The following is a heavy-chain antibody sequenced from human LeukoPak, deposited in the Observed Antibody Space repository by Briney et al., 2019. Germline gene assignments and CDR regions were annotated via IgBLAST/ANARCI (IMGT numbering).Heavy chain of an antibody. Sequence: PGGSLRLSCAASGFTFSDYYMSWTRQAPGKGLEWVSYISSSGSTIYYADSVKGRFTISRDNAKNSLYLQMNSLRAEDTAVYYCARVYWRIAVAGWYFDYWGQGTLVTVSS. V-gene: IGHV3-11*04. CDR2: ISSSGSTI. CDR1: GFTFSDYY. CDR3: ARVYWRIAVAGWYFDY. J-gene: IGHJ4*02. D-gene: IGHD6-19*01.